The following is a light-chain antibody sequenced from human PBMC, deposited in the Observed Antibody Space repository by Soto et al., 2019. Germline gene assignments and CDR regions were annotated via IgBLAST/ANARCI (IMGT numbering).Light chain of an antibody. CDR1: PVISNY. J-gene: IGKJ1*01. CDR3: LQDYNYPPT. Sequence: IHLTQSPSFLSASVGDRVTITCRASPVISNYLAWYQQKPGKAPKLLIYAASSLQSGVPSRFSGSGSGTDFTLTISSLQPEDFATYYCLQDYNYPPTFGQGTKVDI. CDR2: AAS. V-gene: IGKV1-6*01.